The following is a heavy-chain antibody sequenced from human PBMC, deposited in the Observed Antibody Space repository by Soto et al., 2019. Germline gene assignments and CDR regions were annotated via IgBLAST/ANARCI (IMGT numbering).Heavy chain of an antibody. V-gene: IGHV3-23*01. Sequence: PGGSLRLSCAASGFTFSSYAMSWVRQAPGKGLEWVSAISGSGGSTYYADSVKGRFTISRDNSKNTLYLQMNSLRAEDTAVYYCAKGIVVVVITALDYWGQGTLVTVSS. CDR3: AKGIVVVVITALDY. CDR2: ISGSGGST. CDR1: GFTFSSYA. D-gene: IGHD3-22*01. J-gene: IGHJ4*02.